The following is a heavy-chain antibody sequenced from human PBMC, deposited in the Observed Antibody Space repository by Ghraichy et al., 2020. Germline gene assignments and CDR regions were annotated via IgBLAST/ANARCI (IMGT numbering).Heavy chain of an antibody. CDR1: GGSFSGYY. CDR2: INHSGST. V-gene: IGHV4-34*01. J-gene: IGHJ4*02. Sequence: SETLSPTCAVYGGSFSGYYWSWIRQPPGKGLEWIGEINHSGSTNYNPSLKSRVTISVDTSKNQFSLKLSSVTAADTAVYYCARGRITIFGVVSSRPVPFDYWGQGTLVTVSS. D-gene: IGHD3-3*01. CDR3: ARGRITIFGVVSSRPVPFDY.